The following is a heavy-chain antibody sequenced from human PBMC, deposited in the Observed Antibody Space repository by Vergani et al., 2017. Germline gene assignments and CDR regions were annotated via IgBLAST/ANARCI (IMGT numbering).Heavy chain of an antibody. V-gene: IGHV3-30*18. Sequence: QVQLVESGGGVVQPGRSLRLSCAASGFTFSSYGMHWVRQAPGKGLEWVAVISYDGSNKYYADSVKGRFTISRDNSKNTLYLQMNSLRAEDTAVYYCAKAGVGATSFDYWGQGTLVTVSS. CDR3: AKAGVGATSFDY. CDR1: GFTFSSYG. D-gene: IGHD1-26*01. J-gene: IGHJ4*02. CDR2: ISYDGSNK.